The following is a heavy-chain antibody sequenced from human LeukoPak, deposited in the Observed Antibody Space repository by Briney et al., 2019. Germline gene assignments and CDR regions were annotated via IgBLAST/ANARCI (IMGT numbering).Heavy chain of an antibody. V-gene: IGHV4-59*01. CDR3: ARDAPYYFGSGSRDAFDI. J-gene: IGHJ3*02. CDR1: GGSISSYY. Sequence: SETLSLTCTVSGGSISSYYWTWIRQPPGKGLEWIGYIYSSGSINYNPSLKSRVTISIDTSKKQFSLRLSSVTAADTAVYYCARDAPYYFGSGSRDAFDIWGQGTMATVSS. CDR2: IYSSGSI. D-gene: IGHD3-10*01.